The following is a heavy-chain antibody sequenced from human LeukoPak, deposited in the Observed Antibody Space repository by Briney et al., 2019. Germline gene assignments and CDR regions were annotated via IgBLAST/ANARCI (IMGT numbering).Heavy chain of an antibody. Sequence: PSGTLSLTCDVSGGSISRTNWWSWVRQSPGQGLEWIGEISLSVRTNYNPSLQSRVTMSLDESKNQLSLDLASVTAADTAVYYCSRESGAFSPFGYWGQGTLVTVHS. CDR2: ISLSVRT. V-gene: IGHV4-4*02. CDR3: SRESGAFSPFGY. CDR1: GGSISRTNW. J-gene: IGHJ4*02. D-gene: IGHD1-26*01.